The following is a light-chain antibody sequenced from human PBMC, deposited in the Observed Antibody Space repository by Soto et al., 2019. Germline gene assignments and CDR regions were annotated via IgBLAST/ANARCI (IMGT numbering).Light chain of an antibody. CDR1: SSNIGSEY. Sequence: QTVLTQPPSASGTPGQRVTISCSGSSSNIGSEYVYWYQQHPGKAPKLMIYDASKRPSGVPDRFSGSKSGNTASLTISGLQAEDEADYYCCSYAGSYTRAVFGGGTQLTVL. V-gene: IGLV2-11*01. CDR3: CSYAGSYTRAV. J-gene: IGLJ7*01. CDR2: DAS.